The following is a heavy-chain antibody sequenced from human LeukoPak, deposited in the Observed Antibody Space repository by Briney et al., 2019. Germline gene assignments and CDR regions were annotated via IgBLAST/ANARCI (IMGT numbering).Heavy chain of an antibody. V-gene: IGHV4-34*01. CDR3: ARGPGACSGGSCYPLFDY. Sequence: SETLSLTCAVYGGSFSRYYWSWIRQPPGKGLEWIGEINHSGSTNYNPSLKSRVTISVDTSKNQFSLKLSSVTAADTAVYYCARGPGACSGGSCYPLFDYWGHGTLVTVSS. D-gene: IGHD2-15*01. CDR1: GGSFSRYY. J-gene: IGHJ4*01. CDR2: INHSGST.